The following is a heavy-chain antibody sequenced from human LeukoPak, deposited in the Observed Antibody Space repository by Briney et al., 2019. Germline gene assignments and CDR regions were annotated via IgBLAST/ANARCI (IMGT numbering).Heavy chain of an antibody. CDR2: ISYDGSNK. CDR1: RFTFSNYA. J-gene: IGHJ4*02. V-gene: IGHV3-30-3*01. Sequence: GGSLRLSCAASRFTFSNYAIHWVRQAPGKGLEWVAIISYDGSNKYYADSVKGRFTVSRDNSKSTLYLQMNSLRAEDTAVYYCARDPGRGHDYGDYSFDYWGQGTLVIVSS. CDR3: ARDPGRGHDYGDYSFDY. D-gene: IGHD4-17*01.